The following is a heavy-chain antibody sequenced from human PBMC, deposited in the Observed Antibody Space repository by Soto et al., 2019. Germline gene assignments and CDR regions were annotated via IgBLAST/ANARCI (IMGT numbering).Heavy chain of an antibody. Sequence: SETLSLTCTVSGGSIISGDYYWSLIRQPPGKGLEWIGYIYYSGSTFYNPSLKSRVTISVDTSKNQFSLKLSSVPAADTAVYYCARERPDGARLDPWGQGTLVTVSS. CDR1: GGSIISGDYY. D-gene: IGHD6-6*01. CDR2: IYYSGST. J-gene: IGHJ5*02. V-gene: IGHV4-30-4*01. CDR3: ARERPDGARLDP.